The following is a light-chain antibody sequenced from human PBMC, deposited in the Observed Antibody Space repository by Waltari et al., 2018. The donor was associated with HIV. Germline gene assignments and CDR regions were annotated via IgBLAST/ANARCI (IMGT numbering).Light chain of an antibody. CDR1: QNVSKW. J-gene: IGKJ2*01. V-gene: IGKV1-5*03. Sequence: DIRMTQSPSTLSVSIGDRVSITCRASQNVSKWLAWYQQKPGKATKLLIHKTSSLNSGVPSRFSGSGSGTDFSLTINSLQSDDFATYYCQQYNSDFYTFGQGTELEIK. CDR3: QQYNSDFYT. CDR2: KTS.